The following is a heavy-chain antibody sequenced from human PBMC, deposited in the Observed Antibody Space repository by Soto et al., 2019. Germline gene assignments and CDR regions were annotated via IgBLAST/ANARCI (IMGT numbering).Heavy chain of an antibody. V-gene: IGHV1-69*13. CDR1: GYTLTELS. D-gene: IGHD3-22*01. CDR2: IIPIFGTA. Sequence: SVKVSCKVSGYTLTELSMHWVRQAPGKGLEWMGGIIPIFGTANYAQKFQGRVTITADESTSTAYMELSSLRSEDTAVYYCARGLYDSSGYFDYWGQGTLVTVSS. CDR3: ARGLYDSSGYFDY. J-gene: IGHJ4*02.